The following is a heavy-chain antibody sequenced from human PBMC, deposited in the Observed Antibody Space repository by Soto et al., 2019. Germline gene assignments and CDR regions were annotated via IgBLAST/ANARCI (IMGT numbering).Heavy chain of an antibody. V-gene: IGHV3-43D*04. CDR1: GFTFDDYA. J-gene: IGHJ6*02. CDR3: AKSQWGVATRIYYYYGMDV. CDR2: ISWDGGST. D-gene: IGHD5-12*01. Sequence: GSLRLSCAASGFTFDDYAMHWVRQAPGKGLEWVSLISWDGGSTYYADSVKGRFTISRDNSKNSLYLQMNSLRAEDTALYYCAKSQWGVATRIYYYYGMDVWGQGTTVTVSS.